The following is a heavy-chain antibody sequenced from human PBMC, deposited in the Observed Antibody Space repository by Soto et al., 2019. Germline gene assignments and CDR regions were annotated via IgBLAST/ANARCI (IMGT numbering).Heavy chain of an antibody. J-gene: IGHJ6*02. CDR1: GFKYTDFA. V-gene: IGHV3-30*09. Sequence: VQLMESGGGEVQPGRSLRLSCAASGFKYTDFALHWVRQAPGKGLEWVAIISYDGSDKYYADSVKGRSVISRDNPKNTLYLEMNSLRPEDTAVYFCARRAWDSYYAIDVWGQGTTVTVFS. CDR3: ARRAWDSYYAIDV. CDR2: ISYDGSDK. D-gene: IGHD3-22*01.